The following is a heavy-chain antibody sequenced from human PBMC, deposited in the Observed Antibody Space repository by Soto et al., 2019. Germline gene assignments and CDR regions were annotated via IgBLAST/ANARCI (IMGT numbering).Heavy chain of an antibody. CDR3: ATYLIVSDDYQDH. CDR2: INPSGGSA. Sequence: ASVKVSCKASGYTFTSYYMHWVRQAPGQGLEWMGIINPSGGSASYAQKFQGRDTMTRDTSTSTVYVELNSLRSEDTAMYYCATYLIVSDDYQDHWGQGTMVNVSS. V-gene: IGHV1-46*01. J-gene: IGHJ4*02. CDR1: GYTFTSYY. D-gene: IGHD2-8*01.